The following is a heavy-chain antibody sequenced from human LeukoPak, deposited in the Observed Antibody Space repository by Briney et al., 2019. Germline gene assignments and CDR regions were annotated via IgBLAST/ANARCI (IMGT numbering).Heavy chain of an antibody. V-gene: IGHV1-69*02. CDR1: GGTFSSYT. D-gene: IGHD6-13*01. CDR3: ATDARSSSWYTDAFDI. Sequence: GASVKVSCKASGGTFSSYTISWVRQAPGQGLEWMGRIIPILGIANYAQKFQGRVTIAADKSTSTAYMELSSLRSEDTAVYYCATDARSSSWYTDAFDIWGQGTMVTVSS. J-gene: IGHJ3*02. CDR2: IIPILGIA.